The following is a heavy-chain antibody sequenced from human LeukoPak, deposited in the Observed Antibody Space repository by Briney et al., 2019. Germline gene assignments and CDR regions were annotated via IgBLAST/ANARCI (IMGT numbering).Heavy chain of an antibody. CDR1: GFTFDDYA. CDR3: AKDITGDSYYYGMDV. J-gene: IGHJ6*02. D-gene: IGHD3-16*01. CDR2: ISWYSGSL. V-gene: IGHV3-9*01. Sequence: GGSLRLSCAASGFTFDDYAMLWVRHATGKGLEWVSGISWYSGSLVYAGSVKGRLTISTDNAKNTLYLQKNSLRAEDTALYFCAKDITGDSYYYGMDVWGQGTTVTVSS.